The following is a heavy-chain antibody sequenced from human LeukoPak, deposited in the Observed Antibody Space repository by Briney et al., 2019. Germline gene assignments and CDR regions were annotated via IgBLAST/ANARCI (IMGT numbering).Heavy chain of an antibody. CDR1: GFSFSSNC. J-gene: IGHJ4*02. CDR3: ATGGAVAGRFAC. V-gene: IGHV3-7*01. CDR2: IKEDGNEI. Sequence: GGSLRLSCAVSGFSFSSNCMSWVRQAPGKGLVWVAKIKEDGNEIYYVDSVKGRFTISRDNTKNSLFLQMNSLRAEDTAVYYCATGGAVAGRFACWGQGTLVTVSS. D-gene: IGHD6-19*01.